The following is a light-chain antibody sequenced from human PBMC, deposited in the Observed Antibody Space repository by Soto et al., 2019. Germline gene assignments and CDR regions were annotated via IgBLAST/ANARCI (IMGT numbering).Light chain of an antibody. CDR2: GAS. CDR3: QQYGYLGT. J-gene: IGKJ1*01. Sequence: PGERVTLSCRASQSVSSSYLTWYQQKPGQAPRLLTYGASTRATGIPARFSGSGSGTEFTLTISRLEPEDFAVYYCQQYGYLGTFGQGTKVDIK. V-gene: IGKV3-20*01. CDR1: QSVSSSY.